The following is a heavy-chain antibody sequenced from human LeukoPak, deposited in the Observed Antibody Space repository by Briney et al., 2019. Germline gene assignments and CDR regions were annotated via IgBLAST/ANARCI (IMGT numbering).Heavy chain of an antibody. CDR2: ISGSGTTT. J-gene: IGHJ4*02. D-gene: IGHD3-10*01. Sequence: HPGESLRLSCAASGFTFSSYAMNWVRQAPEKGLEWVSAISGSGTTTYYADSVKGRFTISRDNSKNTPYLQMNSLRAEDTAVYYCAKGRSGSYSALDYWGQGTLVTVSS. CDR1: GFTFSSYA. V-gene: IGHV3-23*01. CDR3: AKGRSGSYSALDY.